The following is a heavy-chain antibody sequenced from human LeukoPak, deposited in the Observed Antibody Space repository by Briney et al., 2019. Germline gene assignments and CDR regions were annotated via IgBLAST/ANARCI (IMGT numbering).Heavy chain of an antibody. V-gene: IGHV4-34*01. CDR3: ASYDFWSGYCDY. Sequence: PSETLPLTCAVYGGSFSGYYWSWIRQPPGKGLEWIGEINHSGSTNYNPSLKSRVTISVDTSKNQFSLKLSSVTAADTAVYYCASYDFWSGYCDYRGQGTLVTVSS. J-gene: IGHJ4*02. CDR1: GGSFSGYY. D-gene: IGHD3-3*01. CDR2: INHSGST.